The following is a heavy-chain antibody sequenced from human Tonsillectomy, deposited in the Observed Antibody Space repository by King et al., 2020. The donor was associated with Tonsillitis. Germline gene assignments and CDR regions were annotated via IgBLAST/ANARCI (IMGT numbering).Heavy chain of an antibody. V-gene: IGHV3-73*02. J-gene: IGHJ6*02. Sequence: VQLVESGGGLVQPGGSLELSCAASGFTFSDSVRHWVRQADGKGREWGGRSRSKGRGYERVYAASVKGRFTIFREDSKNTAYLQMNSLKTEDTAVYFCTRGGSSGYYYGMDVWGQGTTVTVSS. D-gene: IGHD6-6*01. CDR2: SRSKGRGYER. CDR1: GFTFSDSV. CDR3: TRGGSSGYYYGMDV.